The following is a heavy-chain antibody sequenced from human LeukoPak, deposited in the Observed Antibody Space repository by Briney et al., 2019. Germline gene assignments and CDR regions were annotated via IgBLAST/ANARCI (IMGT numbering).Heavy chain of an antibody. D-gene: IGHD3-10*01. J-gene: IGHJ4*02. CDR3: ARDPYGSGSYYNY. CDR1: GGSISSNSYY. Sequence: SETLSLTCTVSGGSISSNSYYWGWIRQPPGKGLEWIGSIYYSGSTYYNPSLKSRVTISVDTSKNQFSLKLSSVTAADTAVYYCARDPYGSGSYYNYWGQGTLVTVSS. CDR2: IYYSGST. V-gene: IGHV4-39*02.